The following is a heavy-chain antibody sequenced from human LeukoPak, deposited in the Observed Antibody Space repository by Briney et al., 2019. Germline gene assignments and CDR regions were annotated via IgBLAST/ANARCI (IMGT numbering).Heavy chain of an antibody. J-gene: IGHJ4*02. CDR3: ARDRRPDYGDYNFDY. Sequence: GGSLRLSCAASGFTFSSYAMSWVRPAPGKGLEWVSAISGSGGSTYYADSVKGRFTISRDNSKNTLYLQMNSLRAEDTAVYYCARDRRPDYGDYNFDYWGQGTLVTVSS. D-gene: IGHD4-17*01. V-gene: IGHV3-23*01. CDR1: GFTFSSYA. CDR2: ISGSGGST.